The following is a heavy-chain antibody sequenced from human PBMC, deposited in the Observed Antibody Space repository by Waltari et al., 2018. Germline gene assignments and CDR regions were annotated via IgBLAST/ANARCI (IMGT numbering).Heavy chain of an antibody. D-gene: IGHD3-16*01. J-gene: IGHJ4*02. CDR2: IYSGGST. CDR1: GFTFSSYA. V-gene: IGHV3-23*03. CDR3: AKNLRARGYFDY. Sequence: EVQLLESGGGLVQPGGSLRLSCAASGFTFSSYAMSWVRQAPGKGLEWVSVIYSGGSTHYAYSVKGRFTISRDNSKNTLYLQMNSLRAEDTAVYYCAKNLRARGYFDYWGQGTLVTVSS.